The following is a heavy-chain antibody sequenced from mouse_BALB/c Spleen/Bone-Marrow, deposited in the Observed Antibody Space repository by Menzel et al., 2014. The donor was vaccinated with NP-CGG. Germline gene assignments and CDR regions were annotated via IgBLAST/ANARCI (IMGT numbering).Heavy chain of an antibody. Sequence: QVQLQQSGAELAKPGASVKMSCKASGYTFTSYWMHWVKQRPGQGLEWIGYINPSTGYTEYNQKFKDKATLTADKSSSTAYMQLSSLTSEDTAVYYCARERYAGYYSDYWGQGTTLTVSS. D-gene: IGHD2-3*01. CDR2: INPSTGYT. V-gene: IGHV1-7*01. J-gene: IGHJ2*01. CDR1: GYTFTSYW. CDR3: ARERYAGYYSDY.